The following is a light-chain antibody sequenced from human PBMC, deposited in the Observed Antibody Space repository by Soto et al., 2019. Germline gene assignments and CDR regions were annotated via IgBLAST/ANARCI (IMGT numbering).Light chain of an antibody. CDR3: QEYNSYWT. J-gene: IGKJ1*01. CDR1: QSISSW. Sequence: EIPMTPAPSPPSLSVRNKVTITCPASQSISSWLAWDQQKPGKAPKLLIYKASSLESGVPSRFSGSGSGTEFTLTISSLQPDDFATYYCQEYNSYWTFGQGTKLDIK. CDR2: KAS. V-gene: IGKV1-5*03.